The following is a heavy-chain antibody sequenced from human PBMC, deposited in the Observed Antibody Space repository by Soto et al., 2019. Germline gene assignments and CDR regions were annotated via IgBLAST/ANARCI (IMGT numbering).Heavy chain of an antibody. CDR1: GFTFSSYA. CDR2: ISYDGSNK. V-gene: IGHV3-30-3*01. CDR3: ATLPWGYGHDAFDI. Sequence: GGSLRLSCAASGFTFSSYAMHWVRQAPGKGLEWVAVISYDGSNKYYADSVKGRFTISRDNSKNTLYLQMNSLRAEDTAVYYCATLPWGYGHDAFDIWGQGTMVTVSS. D-gene: IGHD5-18*01. J-gene: IGHJ3*02.